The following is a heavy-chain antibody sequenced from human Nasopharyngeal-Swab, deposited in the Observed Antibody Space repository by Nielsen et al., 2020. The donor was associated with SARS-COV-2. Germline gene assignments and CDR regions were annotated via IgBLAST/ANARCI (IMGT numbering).Heavy chain of an antibody. J-gene: IGHJ6*02. Sequence: GGSLRLSCAASGFTFDDYAMHWVRQAPGKGLEWVSGTSWNSGSIGYADSVKGRFTISRDNAKNSLYLQMNSLRAEDTALYYCAKDITSGDTMATHYYYGMDVWGQGTTVTVSS. V-gene: IGHV3-9*01. CDR2: TSWNSGSI. CDR1: GFTFDDYA. D-gene: IGHD2-21*01. CDR3: AKDITSGDTMATHYYYGMDV.